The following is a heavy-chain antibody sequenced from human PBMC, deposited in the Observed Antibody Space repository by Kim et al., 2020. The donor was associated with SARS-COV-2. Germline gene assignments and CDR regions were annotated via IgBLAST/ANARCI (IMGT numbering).Heavy chain of an antibody. CDR2: EGHGI. D-gene: IGHD6-13*01. V-gene: IGHV3-7*01. Sequence: EGHGIYYLDYVKGRFAISRDNAKGSVYLQMNFLRADDTAVYYCATDRGSTWGQGTLVTVSS. J-gene: IGHJ4*02. CDR3: ATDRGST.